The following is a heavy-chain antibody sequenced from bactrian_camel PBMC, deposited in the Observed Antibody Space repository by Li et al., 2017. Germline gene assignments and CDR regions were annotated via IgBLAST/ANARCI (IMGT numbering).Heavy chain of an antibody. J-gene: IGHJ4*01. CDR1: GHTTSNYC. CDR2: VEPDGNI. D-gene: IGHD2*01. CDR3: VRGYWQTGRIPSWA. Sequence: HVQLVESGGGSVQAGGSLRLSCVASGHTTSNYCMAWFRQRPGKQREGVAQVEPDGNIIVVDSVKGRFSISKDNAKNTLYLQMDSLKSEDTALYYCVRGYWQTGRIPSWAIGARGPRSPSP. V-gene: IGHV3S53*01.